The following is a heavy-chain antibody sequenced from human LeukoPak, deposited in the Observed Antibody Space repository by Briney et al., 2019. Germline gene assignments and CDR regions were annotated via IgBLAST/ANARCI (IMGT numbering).Heavy chain of an antibody. Sequence: GGSLRLSCTASGFTFGDYALSWFRQAPGKGLEWVANINKDGSERHYGDSVGRFTISRDNAKSLLFLQMNGLRAEDTAVYYCARDREGHNPGDYWGQGTLVTVSA. CDR1: GFTFGDYA. CDR3: ARDREGHNPGDY. J-gene: IGHJ4*02. V-gene: IGHV3-7*03. D-gene: IGHD5-24*01. CDR2: INKDGSER.